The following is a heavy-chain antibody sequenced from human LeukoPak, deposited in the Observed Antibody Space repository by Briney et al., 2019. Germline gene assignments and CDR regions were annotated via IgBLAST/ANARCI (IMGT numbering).Heavy chain of an antibody. V-gene: IGHV4-59*08. CDR1: GGSISSYY. CDR3: ARRIAAAEGMDV. J-gene: IGHJ6*02. Sequence: PSETLSLTCTVSGGSISSYYWSWIRQPPGKGLEWIGYIYYSGSTNYNPSLKSRVTISVDTSKNQFSLELSSVTAADTAVYYCARRIAAAEGMDVWGQGTTVTVSS. CDR2: IYYSGST. D-gene: IGHD6-13*01.